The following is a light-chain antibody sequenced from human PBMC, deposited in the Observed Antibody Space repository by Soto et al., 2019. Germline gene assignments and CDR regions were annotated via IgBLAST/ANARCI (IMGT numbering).Light chain of an antibody. CDR3: QQYNSDST. CDR2: NAS. Sequence: IQMTQSRSTLSASVGDRVTITCRASQSISIWLAWYQQKPGKAPKLLIYNASSLESEVPSRFSGSGSGTEFTLTINSLQPDDSATYYCQQYNSDSTFGQGTKVEIK. V-gene: IGKV1-5*03. J-gene: IGKJ1*01. CDR1: QSISIW.